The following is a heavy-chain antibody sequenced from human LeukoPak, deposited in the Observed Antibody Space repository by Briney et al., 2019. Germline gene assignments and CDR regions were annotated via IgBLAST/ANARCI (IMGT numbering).Heavy chain of an antibody. CDR1: GFTFRNYA. J-gene: IGHJ3*02. Sequence: QPGGSLRLSCAASGFTFRNYAIHWVRQAPGKGLEWVAVISFDGSNKYYTDSVKGRFTISRDNSKNMLFLQMNSLRSEDTAVYYCAKDLDPDAFDIWGQGTMVTVSS. CDR2: ISFDGSNK. CDR3: AKDLDPDAFDI. V-gene: IGHV3-30*04.